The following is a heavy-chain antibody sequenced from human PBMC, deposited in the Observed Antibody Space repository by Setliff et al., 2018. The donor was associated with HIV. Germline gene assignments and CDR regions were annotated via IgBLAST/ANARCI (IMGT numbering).Heavy chain of an antibody. J-gene: IGHJ6*02. CDR2: IYDSGTT. Sequence: SETLSLTCTVSGGSISGFYWNWIRQSAGKGLQWIGRIYDSGTTNYNPSLKSRVTISRDTSKNQFSLHLSSVTAADMAVYYCARGLRYGQGYFYYIMDVWGQGTTVTVSS. D-gene: IGHD3-9*01. CDR3: ARGLRYGQGYFYYIMDV. V-gene: IGHV4-4*07. CDR1: GGSISGFY.